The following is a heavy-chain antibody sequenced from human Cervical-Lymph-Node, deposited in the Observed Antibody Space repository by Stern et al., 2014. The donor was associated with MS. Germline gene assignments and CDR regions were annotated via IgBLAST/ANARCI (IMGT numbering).Heavy chain of an antibody. CDR1: GCTFSSYP. D-gene: IGHD4-17*01. Sequence: VQLVESGAEVKKPGSSVKVSCKASGCTFSSYPINWVRQAPGQGLEWMGGIIPICGTAKYAQKFQGRVTITADEPTSTAYMELSSLRSEDTAVYYCASPVTLTVGAMDVWGQGTTVTVSS. CDR3: ASPVTLTVGAMDV. CDR2: IIPICGTA. J-gene: IGHJ6*02. V-gene: IGHV1-69*01.